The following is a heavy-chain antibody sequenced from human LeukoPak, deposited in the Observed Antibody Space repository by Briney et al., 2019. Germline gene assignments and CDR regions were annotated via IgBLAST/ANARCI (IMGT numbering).Heavy chain of an antibody. V-gene: IGHV3-21*01. J-gene: IGHJ4*02. D-gene: IGHD6-6*01. CDR3: ARDQYSSSSGRLSY. CDR2: ISSSSSYI. CDR1: GFTFSSYS. Sequence: GGSLRLSCAASGFTFSSYSMNWVRQAPGKGLEWVSSISSSSSYIYYADSVKGRFTISRDNAKNSLYLQMNSLRAEHTAVYYCARDQYSSSSGRLSYWGQGTLVTVSS.